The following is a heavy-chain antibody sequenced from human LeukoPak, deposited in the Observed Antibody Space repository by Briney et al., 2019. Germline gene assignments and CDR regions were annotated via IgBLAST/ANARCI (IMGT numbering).Heavy chain of an antibody. Sequence: PSETLSLTCTVSGGSISSYYWSWIRQPAGKGLEWIGRIYTSGSTNYNPSLKSRVTMSVDTSKNQFSLKLSSVTAADTAVYYCAASSYDFWSGPSGYMDVWGKGTTVTVSS. V-gene: IGHV4-4*07. D-gene: IGHD3-3*01. J-gene: IGHJ6*03. CDR3: AASSYDFWSGPSGYMDV. CDR2: IYTSGST. CDR1: GGSISSYY.